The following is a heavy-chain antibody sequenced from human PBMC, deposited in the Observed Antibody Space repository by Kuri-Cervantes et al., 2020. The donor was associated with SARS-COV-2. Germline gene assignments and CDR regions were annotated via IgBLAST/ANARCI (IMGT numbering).Heavy chain of an antibody. J-gene: IGHJ4*02. D-gene: IGHD3-10*01. CDR2: ISYDGSNK. Sequence: GGSLRLSCAAPGFTFSSYAMHWVRQAPGKGLEWVAVISYDGSNKYYADSVKGRFTISRDNSKNTLYLQMNSLRAEDTAVYYCARDHYWFGRLKPYYFDYWGQGTLVTVSS. CDR1: GFTFSSYA. V-gene: IGHV3-30-3*01. CDR3: ARDHYWFGRLKPYYFDY.